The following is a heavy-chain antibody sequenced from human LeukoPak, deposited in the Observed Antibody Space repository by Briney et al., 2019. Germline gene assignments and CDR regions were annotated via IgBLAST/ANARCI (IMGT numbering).Heavy chain of an antibody. Sequence: PSETLSLTCTVSGGSISSYYWSWIRQPPGKGLEWIGYIYYSGSTNYNPSLKSRVTISVDTSKNQFSLKLSSVTAADTAVYYCASLGPTSGALDYWGQGTLVTVSS. CDR2: IYYSGST. CDR3: ASLGPTSGALDY. CDR1: GGSISSYY. V-gene: IGHV4-59*08. D-gene: IGHD3-10*01. J-gene: IGHJ4*02.